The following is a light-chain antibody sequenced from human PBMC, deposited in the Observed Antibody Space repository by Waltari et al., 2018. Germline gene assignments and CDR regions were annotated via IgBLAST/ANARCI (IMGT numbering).Light chain of an antibody. J-gene: IGKJ4*01. CDR1: QNILSSANNKNS. Sequence: DIVMTQSPEFLAVSLGEGATSNCKSSQNILSSANNKNSLAWYQQRPGQPPTRLIFWAPTRESGVPDRCSGSGSGADFTFTISSLQAEDVAVYYCQQYVINSTFGGGTKVEI. V-gene: IGKV4-1*01. CDR2: WAP. CDR3: QQYVINST.